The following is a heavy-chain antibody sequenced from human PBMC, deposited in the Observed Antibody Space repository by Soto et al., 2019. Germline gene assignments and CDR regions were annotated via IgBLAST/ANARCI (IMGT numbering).Heavy chain of an antibody. CDR2: IHTGSGDT. Sequence: ASVKVSCKASGYTFTTYPMHWVRQAPGQRLEWVGWIHTGSGDTKYSQQFQGRVTITRDTSANTAYMELNSLRSEDTAVYYCLKESCIGNHCYSGDFWGQGTLVTVSS. CDR3: LKESCIGNHCYSGDF. J-gene: IGHJ4*02. CDR1: GYTFTTYP. V-gene: IGHV1-3*04. D-gene: IGHD2-15*01.